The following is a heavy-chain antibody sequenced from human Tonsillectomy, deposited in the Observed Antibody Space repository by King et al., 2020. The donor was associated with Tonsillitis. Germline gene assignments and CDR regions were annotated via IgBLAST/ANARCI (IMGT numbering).Heavy chain of an antibody. CDR3: ARGDPVADYDYYHGMDV. Sequence: VQLVESGGGLVQPGGSLRLSCAASGFTFGTYWMSWVRQAPGKGLEWVANIKTDGSEKNYLDSVKGRFTISRDNAKNSLYLQMNSLRAEDTAVYYCARGDPVADYDYYHGMDVWGQGTTVTVSS. D-gene: IGHD2-21*02. CDR2: IKTDGSEK. CDR1: GFTFGTYW. J-gene: IGHJ6*02. V-gene: IGHV3-7*04.